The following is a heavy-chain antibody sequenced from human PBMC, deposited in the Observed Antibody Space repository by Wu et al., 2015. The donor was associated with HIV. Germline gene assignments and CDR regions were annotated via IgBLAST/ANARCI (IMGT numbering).Heavy chain of an antibody. J-gene: IGHJ3*02. CDR1: DSLTSGDYY. D-gene: IGHD1-7*01. V-gene: IGHV4-30-4*08. Sequence: QVQLQESGPGLVKPSQTLSLTCSLSDSLTSGDYYWTWIRQSPGKGPEWIGYIFSNGNSKYSPSLQSRVTISLDTSNNRFSLKLTSVTAADTGMYYCAREAWNSLEWLGFDIWGQGTMVTVSS. CDR3: AREAWNSLEWLGFDI. CDR2: IFSNGNS.